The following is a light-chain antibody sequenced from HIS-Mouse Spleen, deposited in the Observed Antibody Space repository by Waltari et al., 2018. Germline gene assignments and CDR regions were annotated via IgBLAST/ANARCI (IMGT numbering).Light chain of an antibody. CDR2: DVS. J-gene: IGLJ1*01. CDR3: SSYTSSSTYV. V-gene: IGLV2-14*03. CDR1: SSDVGGYNY. Sequence: QSALTQPASVSGSPGQSITISCTGTSSDVGGYNYVSWYQQHPGQAPKLMIYDVSNRPSGVSNRCAGSKSGNTASLTISGLQAEDEADYYCSSYTSSSTYVFGTGTKVTVL.